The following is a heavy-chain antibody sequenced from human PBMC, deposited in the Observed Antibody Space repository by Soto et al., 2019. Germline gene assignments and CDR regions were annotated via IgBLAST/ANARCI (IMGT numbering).Heavy chain of an antibody. Sequence: EVQLLESGGGLVQPGGSLRLSCAASGFTFSSYAMSWVRQAPGKGLEWVSAISGSGGSTYYADSAKGRFTISRDNSKNTLYLQMNSLRAEDTAVYYCAKDRGIQLWAKENWFDPWVQGTLVTVSS. CDR2: ISGSGGST. CDR3: AKDRGIQLWAKENWFDP. D-gene: IGHD5-18*01. V-gene: IGHV3-23*01. CDR1: GFTFSSYA. J-gene: IGHJ5*02.